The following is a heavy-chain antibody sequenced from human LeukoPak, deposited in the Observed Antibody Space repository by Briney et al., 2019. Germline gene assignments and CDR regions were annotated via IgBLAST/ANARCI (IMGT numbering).Heavy chain of an antibody. Sequence: SETLSLTCTVSGGSISSYYWSWIRQPPGKGLEWIGYIYYSGSTNYNPSLKSRVTISVDTSKNQFSLKLSSVTAADTAVYYCARHYYDSSGYYYGDGAFDIWGQGTMVTVSS. D-gene: IGHD3-22*01. V-gene: IGHV4-59*08. CDR2: IYYSGST. CDR1: GGSISSYY. J-gene: IGHJ3*02. CDR3: ARHYYDSSGYYYGDGAFDI.